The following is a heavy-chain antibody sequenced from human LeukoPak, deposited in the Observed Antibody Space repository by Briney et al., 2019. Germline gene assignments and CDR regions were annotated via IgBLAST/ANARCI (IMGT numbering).Heavy chain of an antibody. CDR3: ARAVGLLWFGELLNYGMDV. CDR1: GGSISSSSYY. Sequence: SETLSLTCTVSGGSISSSSYYWGWIRQPPGKGLEWIGSISYSGSTYYNPSLKSRVTISVDRSKNQFSLKLSSVTAADTAVYYCARAVGLLWFGELLNYGMDVWGKGTTVTVSS. V-gene: IGHV4-39*07. D-gene: IGHD3-10*01. J-gene: IGHJ6*04. CDR2: ISYSGST.